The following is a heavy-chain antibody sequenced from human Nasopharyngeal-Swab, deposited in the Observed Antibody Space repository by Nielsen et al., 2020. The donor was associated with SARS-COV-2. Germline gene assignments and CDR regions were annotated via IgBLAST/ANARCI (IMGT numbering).Heavy chain of an antibody. V-gene: IGHV3-30*18. Sequence: VRQMPGKGLEWVAVISYDGSNKYYADSVKGRFTISRDNSKNTLYLQMNSLRAEDTAVYYCAKAALIGNYFYYYYYYMDVWGKGTTVTVSS. D-gene: IGHD1-26*01. J-gene: IGHJ6*03. CDR3: AKAALIGNYFYYYYYYMDV. CDR2: ISYDGSNK.